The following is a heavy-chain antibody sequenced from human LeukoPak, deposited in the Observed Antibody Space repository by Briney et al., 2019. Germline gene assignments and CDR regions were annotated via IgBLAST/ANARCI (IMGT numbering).Heavy chain of an antibody. J-gene: IGHJ6*02. CDR3: AADLRYCSTGSCYYSGMAV. CDR1: GFTFSNHA. CDR2: ISGSGDST. Sequence: GGSLRLSCAASGFTFSNHAMSWVRQAPGKGLEWLSGISGSGDSTYYAGSVKGRFTISRDNSKNTLYVQMNSLRVEDTATYYCAADLRYCSTGSCYYSGMAVWGQGTTVTVSS. D-gene: IGHD2-2*01. V-gene: IGHV3-23*01.